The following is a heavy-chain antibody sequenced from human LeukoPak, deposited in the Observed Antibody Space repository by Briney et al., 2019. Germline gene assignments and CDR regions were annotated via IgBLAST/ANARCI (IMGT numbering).Heavy chain of an antibody. V-gene: IGHV5-51*01. Sequence: GESLKISCKGSGYSFTNYWIGWVRQLPGKGLGWMGIIYPGDSDTRYSPSFQGQVTVSADKSINTAYLQWSSLKASDTAMYYCAGAEVLYGDAFDIWGQGTMVTVSS. CDR3: AGAEVLYGDAFDI. CDR1: GYSFTNYW. J-gene: IGHJ3*02. CDR2: IYPGDSDT. D-gene: IGHD2-2*02.